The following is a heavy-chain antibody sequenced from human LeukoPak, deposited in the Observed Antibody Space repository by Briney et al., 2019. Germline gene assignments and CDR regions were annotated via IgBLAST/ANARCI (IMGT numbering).Heavy chain of an antibody. V-gene: IGHV3-23*01. CDR2: ISGSGGST. CDR1: GFTFSSYA. CDR3: AKESGSSWYEAWDY. J-gene: IGHJ4*02. Sequence: GGSLRLSCAASGFTFSSYAMSWVRQAPGKGLEWVSAISGSGGSTYYADSVKGRFTISGDNSKNTLYLQMNSLRAEDTAVYYCAKESGSSWYEAWDYWGQGTLVTVSS. D-gene: IGHD6-13*01.